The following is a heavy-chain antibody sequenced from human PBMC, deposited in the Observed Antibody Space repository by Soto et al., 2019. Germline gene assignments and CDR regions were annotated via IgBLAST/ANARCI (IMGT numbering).Heavy chain of an antibody. CDR3: ARCDSSGYYFFDY. V-gene: IGHV1-69*06. CDR2: IIPIFGTA. CDR1: GGTFSSYA. D-gene: IGHD3-22*01. J-gene: IGHJ4*02. Sequence: SVKVSCKASGGTFSSYAISWVRQAPGQGLEWMGGIIPIFGTANYAQKFQGRVTITADKSTSTAYMELSSLRSEDTAVYYCARCDSSGYYFFDYWGQGTLVTVSS.